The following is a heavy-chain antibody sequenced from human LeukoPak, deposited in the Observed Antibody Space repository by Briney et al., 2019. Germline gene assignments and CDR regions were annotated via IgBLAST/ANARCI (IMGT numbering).Heavy chain of an antibody. CDR2: IYSGGST. CDR1: GFTVSSNY. CDR3: ARDCCPVVVPEWIQIFLNSNWFDP. J-gene: IGHJ5*02. Sequence: PGGSLRLSCAASGFTVSSNYMSWVRQAPGKGLEWVSVIYSGGSTYYADSVKGRFTISRDNSKNTLYLQMNSLRAEDTAVYYCARDCCPVVVPEWIQIFLNSNWFDPWGQGTLVTVSS. D-gene: IGHD5-18*01. V-gene: IGHV3-53*01.